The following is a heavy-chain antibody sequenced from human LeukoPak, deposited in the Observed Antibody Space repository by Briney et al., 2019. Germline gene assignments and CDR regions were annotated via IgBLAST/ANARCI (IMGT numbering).Heavy chain of an antibody. Sequence: GGSLRLSCTGSGFNFGDYAMSWVRQAPGKGLEWVAFIRSEAYGGTPEYAASVKGRFSISRDDSKTIAYLQMNSLKTEDTAFYYCTRGWLTRIPEDAFDIWGQGTLVTVS. D-gene: IGHD6-19*01. J-gene: IGHJ3*02. CDR2: IRSEAYGGTP. CDR1: GFNFGDYA. CDR3: TRGWLTRIPEDAFDI. V-gene: IGHV3-49*04.